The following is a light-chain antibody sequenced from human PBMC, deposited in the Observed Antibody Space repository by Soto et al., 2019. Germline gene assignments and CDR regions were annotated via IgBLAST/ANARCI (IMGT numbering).Light chain of an antibody. CDR2: GAS. CDR1: QSVSSN. J-gene: IGKJ1*01. Sequence: VLTQTPGTLSLSPGERATLSCMASQSVSSNLAWYQQKPGQAPRLLIYGASTRATAIPDRFSGSGSGTEFTLTISSLQSEDFAVYYCQHYNGWPRTFGQGTKVDIK. CDR3: QHYNGWPRT. V-gene: IGKV3-15*01.